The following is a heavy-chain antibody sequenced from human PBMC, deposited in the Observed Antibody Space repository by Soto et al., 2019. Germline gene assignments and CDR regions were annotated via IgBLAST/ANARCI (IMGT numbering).Heavy chain of an antibody. CDR1: GFTFSNHA. CDR3: ARTRSAWSDFHYYSLDV. D-gene: IGHD1-26*01. Sequence: PGGSLRLSCAASGFTFSNHAMSWVRQAPGKGLEWVSLISGSGGNTNYADSVKGRFTISRDNSNSALYVQMNSLTGEDTAVYYCARTRSAWSDFHYYSLDVWGQGTTVTVSS. V-gene: IGHV3-23*01. CDR2: ISGSGGNT. J-gene: IGHJ6*02.